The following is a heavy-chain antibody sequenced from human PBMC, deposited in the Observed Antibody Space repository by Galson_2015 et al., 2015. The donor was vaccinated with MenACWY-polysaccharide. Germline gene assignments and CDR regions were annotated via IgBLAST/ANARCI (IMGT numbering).Heavy chain of an antibody. CDR1: GFTFSSYG. Sequence: SLRLSCAASGFTFSSYGIHWVRQAPGKGLEWVAFIRYDGSNKYYGDSVKGRFTISRDNSKNTLYLQMNSLRAEDTAVYYCAKDEFGFSSISCCIDYWGQGTLVTVSS. V-gene: IGHV3-30*02. D-gene: IGHD2-2*01. CDR2: IRYDGSNK. J-gene: IGHJ4*02. CDR3: AKDEFGFSSISCCIDY.